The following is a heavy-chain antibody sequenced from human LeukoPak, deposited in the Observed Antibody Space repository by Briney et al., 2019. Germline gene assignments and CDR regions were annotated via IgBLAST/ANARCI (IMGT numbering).Heavy chain of an antibody. CDR2: INQSGST. J-gene: IGHJ3*02. CDR1: GGSFSGYY. Sequence: NPSETLSLTCAVYGGSFSGYYWSWIRQPPGKGLEWIGEINQSGSTNYNPSLKSRVTISVDTSKNQFSLKLSSVTAADTAVYYCASLSFWSGYHDAFDIWGQGTMVTVSS. V-gene: IGHV4-34*01. D-gene: IGHD3-3*01. CDR3: ASLSFWSGYHDAFDI.